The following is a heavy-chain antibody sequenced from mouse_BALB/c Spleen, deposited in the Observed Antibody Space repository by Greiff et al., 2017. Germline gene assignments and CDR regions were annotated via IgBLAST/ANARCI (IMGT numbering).Heavy chain of an antibody. V-gene: IGHV1S81*02. CDR1: GYTFTSYW. Sequence: QVQLQQSGAELVKPGASVKLSCKASGYTFTSYWMYWVKQRPGQGLEWIGEINPSNGRTNYNEKFKSKATLTVDKSSSTAYMQLSSQTSEDAAVYYCARGEMYDGYTTSAFAYWGQGTLVTVSA. D-gene: IGHD2-3*01. CDR2: INPSNGRT. CDR3: ARGEMYDGYTTSAFAY. J-gene: IGHJ3*01.